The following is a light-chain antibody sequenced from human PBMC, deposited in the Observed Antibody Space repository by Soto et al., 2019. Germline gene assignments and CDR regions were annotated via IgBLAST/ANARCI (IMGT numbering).Light chain of an antibody. CDR2: DVN. V-gene: IGLV2-14*03. Sequence: QSALTQPPSVSGSPGQSITISCTGTSSDVGAYNYVSWYQQHPGKAPKLMIYDVNNRPSGVSNRFSGSKSGNTASLTISGLQAGDEADYYCSSYTSSTTDVFGAGTKLTVL. CDR3: SSYTSSTTDV. CDR1: SSDVGAYNY. J-gene: IGLJ1*01.